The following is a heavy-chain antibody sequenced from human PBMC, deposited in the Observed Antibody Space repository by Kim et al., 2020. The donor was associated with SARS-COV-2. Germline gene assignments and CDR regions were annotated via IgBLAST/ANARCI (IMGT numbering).Heavy chain of an antibody. CDR2: ISYDGSNK. V-gene: IGHV3-30*18. Sequence: GGSLRLSCAASGFTFSSYGMHWVRQAPGKGLEWVAVISYDGSNKYYADSVKGRFTISRDNSKNTLYLQMNSLRAEDTAVYYCAKGADTAMVMVYWGQGT. CDR1: GFTFSSYG. J-gene: IGHJ4*02. D-gene: IGHD5-18*01. CDR3: AKGADTAMVMVY.